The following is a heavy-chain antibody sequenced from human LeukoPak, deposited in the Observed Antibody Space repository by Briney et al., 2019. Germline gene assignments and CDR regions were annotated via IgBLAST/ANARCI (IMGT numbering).Heavy chain of an antibody. J-gene: IGHJ4*02. V-gene: IGHV1-69*13. CDR3: ARGRFLEWLLYHPTFDY. Sequence: SVKVSCKASGRTFISYAISWVRQAPGQGLEWMGGINLIFGTANGAQKCPGRVTITADESTSTAYLELSSLRSKDTAVHYCARGRFLEWLLYHPTFDYWGQGTLVTVSS. CDR1: GRTFISYA. CDR2: INLIFGTA. D-gene: IGHD3-3*01.